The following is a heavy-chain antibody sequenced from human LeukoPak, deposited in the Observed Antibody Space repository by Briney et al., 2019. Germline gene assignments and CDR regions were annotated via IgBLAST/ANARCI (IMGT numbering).Heavy chain of an antibody. J-gene: IGHJ4*02. Sequence: GASVKVSCKASGYTFTSYYMHWVRQAPGQGLEWMGIINPSGGSTSYAQKFQGRVTMTRDTSTSTVYMELSSLRSEDTAVYYCARVWYCGGDCYSEFDYWGQGTLVTVSS. CDR2: INPSGGST. V-gene: IGHV1-46*01. CDR3: ARVWYCGGDCYSEFDY. CDR1: GYTFTSYY. D-gene: IGHD2-21*01.